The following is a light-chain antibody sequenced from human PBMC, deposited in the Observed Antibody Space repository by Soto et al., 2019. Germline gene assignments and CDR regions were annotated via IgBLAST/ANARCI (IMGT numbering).Light chain of an antibody. CDR3: QQFDSVPCT. V-gene: IGKV1-33*01. Sequence: IEMTQSPSALSASAGDRVTITCQASQDIKNYVIWYHQKPGRAPKILIYDAASLGTGVSSRFSGSGSGTHFTLTISSLQPEDVATYDCQQFDSVPCTFGQGTKLEIK. CDR2: DAA. J-gene: IGKJ2*02. CDR1: QDIKNY.